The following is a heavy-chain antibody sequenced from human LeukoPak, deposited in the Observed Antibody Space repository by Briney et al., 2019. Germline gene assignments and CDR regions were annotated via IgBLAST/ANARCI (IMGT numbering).Heavy chain of an antibody. Sequence: GESLKISCKGSGYTFTSYWIGWVRQMSGKGLEWMGIIYPGDSDTRYSPSFQGQATISADESISTAYLQWSSLKASDTAMYYCARGSIMDFDYWGQGTLVTVSS. V-gene: IGHV5-51*01. CDR2: IYPGDSDT. CDR1: GYTFTSYW. J-gene: IGHJ4*02. CDR3: ARGSIMDFDY. D-gene: IGHD3-16*01.